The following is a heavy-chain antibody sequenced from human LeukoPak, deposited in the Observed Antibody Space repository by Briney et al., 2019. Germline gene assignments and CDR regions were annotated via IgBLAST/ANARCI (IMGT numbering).Heavy chain of an antibody. J-gene: IGHJ4*02. D-gene: IGHD3-9*01. CDR1: GFTVNNDA. CDR2: ISSGGRT. CDR3: ARSSGHNRYDILTGPFDY. Sequence: GGSLRLSCAVSGFTVNNDAMSWVRQAPGKGLEWVAAISSGGRTYYADSVKGRFTISRDNAKNTLYLQMNSLRAEDTAVYYCARSSGHNRYDILTGPFDYWGQGTLVTVSS. V-gene: IGHV3-23*01.